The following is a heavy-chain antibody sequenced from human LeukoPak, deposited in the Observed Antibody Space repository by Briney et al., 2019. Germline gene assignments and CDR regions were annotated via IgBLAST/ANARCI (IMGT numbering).Heavy chain of an antibody. CDR2: INANTGNP. V-gene: IGHV7-4-1*02. J-gene: IGHJ4*02. CDR3: ARERDLYGDYVRFDY. Sequence: ASVKVSCKASGYTFTSYAMNWVRQAPGQGLEWMGWINANTGNPTYAQGFTGRFVFSLDTSVSTAYLQISSLKAEDTAVYYCARERDLYGDYVRFDYWGQGTLVTVSS. D-gene: IGHD4-17*01. CDR1: GYTFTSYA.